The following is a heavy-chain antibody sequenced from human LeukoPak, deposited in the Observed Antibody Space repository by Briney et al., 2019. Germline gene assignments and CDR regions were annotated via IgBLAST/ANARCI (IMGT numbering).Heavy chain of an antibody. J-gene: IGHJ3*02. Sequence: PGGSLRLSCAASGLTFSNYWMNWVRQAPGKGLEWVANIKQDGSEKYYVDSVKGRFTVSRDNAKNSLYLQMNSLRAEDTAVFYCARGGMVRRVMGAFDIWGQGTLVTVSS. CDR2: IKQDGSEK. D-gene: IGHD3-10*01. V-gene: IGHV3-7*01. CDR1: GLTFSNYW. CDR3: ARGGMVRRVMGAFDI.